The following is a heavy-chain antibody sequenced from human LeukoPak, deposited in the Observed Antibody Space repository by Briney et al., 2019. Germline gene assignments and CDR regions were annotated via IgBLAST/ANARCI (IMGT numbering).Heavy chain of an antibody. CDR1: GVSISSYY. J-gene: IGHJ5*02. D-gene: IGHD2-2*01. V-gene: IGHV4-4*09. CDR3: ARLVVPAAKNWFDP. CDR2: IYTSGST. Sequence: SETLSLTCTVSGVSISSYYWSWIRQPPGKGLEWIGYIYTSGSTNYNPSLKSRVTISIDTSKTQFSLKLTSVTAADTAVYYCARLVVPAAKNWFDPWGQGTLVTVSS.